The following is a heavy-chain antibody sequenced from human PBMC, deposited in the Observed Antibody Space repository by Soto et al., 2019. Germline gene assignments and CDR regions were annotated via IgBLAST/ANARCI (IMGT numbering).Heavy chain of an antibody. CDR3: AKCVTFCYFDY. Sequence: GGSLRLSCAASGFTFGSYALSWVRQAPGKGLEWVSAISPGGSTYYADSVKGRFTISRDNSKNTVYLQMNSLRVEDTAVYYCAKCVTFCYFDYWGQGTLVTSPQ. D-gene: IGHD4-4*01. J-gene: IGHJ4*02. CDR1: GFTFGSYA. V-gene: IGHV3-23*01. CDR2: ISPGGST.